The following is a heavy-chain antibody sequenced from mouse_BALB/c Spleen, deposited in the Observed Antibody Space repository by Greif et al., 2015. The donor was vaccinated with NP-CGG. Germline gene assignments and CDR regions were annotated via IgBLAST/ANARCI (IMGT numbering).Heavy chain of an antibody. D-gene: IGHD2-4*01. CDR1: GFTFTDYY. CDR2: IRNKVKGYTT. V-gene: IGHV7-3*02. CDR3: ARDINYDDIYWYFDV. Sequence: EVKLVESGGGLVQPGGSLRLSCATSGFTFTDYYMSWVRQPPGKALEWLGFIRNKVKGYTTEYSASVKGRFTISRDNPQSILYLQMNTLRAEDSATYYCARDINYDDIYWYFDVWGAGTTVTVSS. J-gene: IGHJ1*01.